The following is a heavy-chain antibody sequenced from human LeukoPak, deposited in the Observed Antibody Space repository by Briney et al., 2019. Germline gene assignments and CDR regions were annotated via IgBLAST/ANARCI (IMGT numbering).Heavy chain of an antibody. CDR1: GGSISSYY. V-gene: IGHV4-4*07. J-gene: IGHJ4*02. CDR2: IYTSGST. D-gene: IGHD3-22*01. Sequence: PSETLSLTCTVSGGSISSYYWSWIRQPAGKGLEWIGRIYTSGSTNYNPSLKSRVTMSVDTSKNQFSLKLSSVTAADTAVYYCARLSTQNYYDSSGYTYYFDYWGQGTLVTVSS. CDR3: ARLSTQNYYDSSGYTYYFDY.